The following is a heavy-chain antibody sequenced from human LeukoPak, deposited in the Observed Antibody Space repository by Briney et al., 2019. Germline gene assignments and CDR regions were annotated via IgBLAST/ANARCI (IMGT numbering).Heavy chain of an antibody. D-gene: IGHD2-15*01. V-gene: IGHV3-74*01. CDR2: INSDGNST. CDR1: GFIFRTYW. CDR3: ARVGGRLYYFDY. Sequence: PGGSLRLSCAASGFIFRTYWMHWVRQAPGKGLVWVSRINSDGNSTSYADSVKGRFTISRDNTKNTLYLQMNSLRAEDTAVYYCARVGGRLYYFDYWGQGTLVTVSS. J-gene: IGHJ4*02.